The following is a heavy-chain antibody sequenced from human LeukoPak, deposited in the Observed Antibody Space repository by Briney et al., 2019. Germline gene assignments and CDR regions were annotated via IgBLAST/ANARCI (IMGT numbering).Heavy chain of an antibody. CDR1: GFTFRDYT. Sequence: GGSLRLSCAASGFTFRDYTMNWVRQSPGKGLEWVSAINKGGTFIKYADSVKGRFVVSRDNAKNSLYLQMNSLRAEDTALYYCVKDMAAEAARLGLDVWGQGTTVTVSS. D-gene: IGHD3-10*01. J-gene: IGHJ6*02. CDR2: INKGGTFI. CDR3: VKDMAAEAARLGLDV. V-gene: IGHV3-21*04.